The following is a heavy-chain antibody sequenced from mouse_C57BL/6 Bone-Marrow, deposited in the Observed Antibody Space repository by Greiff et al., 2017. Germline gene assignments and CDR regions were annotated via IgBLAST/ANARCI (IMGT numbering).Heavy chain of an antibody. CDR3: AKGQAWFAY. J-gene: IGHJ3*01. Sequence: QVQLKESGPGLVAPSQSLSITCTVPGFSLTSYGVSWVRQPPGKGLERLGVIWGDGSTNYHSALISRLSISKDNSKSQVFLKLNSLRTDDTATYCCAKGQAWFAYWGQGTLVTVSA. V-gene: IGHV2-3*01. CDR2: IWGDGST. CDR1: GFSLTSYG.